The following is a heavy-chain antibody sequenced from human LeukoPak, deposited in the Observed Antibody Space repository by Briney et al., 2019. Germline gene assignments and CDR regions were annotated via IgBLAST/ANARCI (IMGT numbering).Heavy chain of an antibody. J-gene: IGHJ4*02. CDR3: AREGIAAERYYFDY. CDR2: IYYSGST. D-gene: IGHD6-13*01. V-gene: IGHV4-59*01. CDR1: GGSFSSYY. Sequence: PSETLSLTCAVYGGSFSSYYWSWIRQPPGKGLEWIGYIYYSGSTNYNPSLKSRVTISVDTSKNQFSLKLSSVTAADTAVYYCAREGIAAERYYFDYWGQGTLVTVSS.